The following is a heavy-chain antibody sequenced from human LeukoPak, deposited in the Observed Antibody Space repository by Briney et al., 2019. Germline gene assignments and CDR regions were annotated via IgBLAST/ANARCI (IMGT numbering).Heavy chain of an antibody. Sequence: PGRSLRLSCAASGFTFSSYGMHWVRQAPGKGLEWVAVISYDGSNKYYGDSVKGRFTISRGNSKNTLYLQMNSLRAEDTAVYYCAKDLASAEVVDYWGQGTLVTVSS. CDR2: ISYDGSNK. V-gene: IGHV3-30*18. J-gene: IGHJ4*02. D-gene: IGHD6-13*01. CDR1: GFTFSSYG. CDR3: AKDLASAEVVDY.